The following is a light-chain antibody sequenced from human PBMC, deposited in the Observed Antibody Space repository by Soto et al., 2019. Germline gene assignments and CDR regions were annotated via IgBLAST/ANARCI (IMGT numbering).Light chain of an antibody. J-gene: IGLJ2*01. CDR2: SNN. CDR1: SSNIGSNY. Sequence: QSVLSQPPSASGTPGQRVTVSCSGSSSNIGSNYVYWYHQLPGTAPKVLIYSNNQRTSGVPDRFSGSMSGASASLAISGLRSEDEGDYFCAAWDDSLSGPLFGGGTKVTVL. CDR3: AAWDDSLSGPL. V-gene: IGLV1-47*02.